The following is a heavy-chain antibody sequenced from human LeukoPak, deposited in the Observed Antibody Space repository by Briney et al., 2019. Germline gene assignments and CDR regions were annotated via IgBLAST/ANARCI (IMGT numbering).Heavy chain of an antibody. CDR1: GGTFSSYA. CDR2: IIPIFGTA. D-gene: IGHD3-9*01. V-gene: IGHV1-69*06. J-gene: IGHJ4*02. CDR3: ARGPTYYDILTGYFDY. Sequence: GASVKVSCKASGGTFSSYAISWVRQAPGQGLEWMGGIIPIFGTANYAQKFQGRVTITADKSTSTAYMELSSLRSEDTAVYYCARGPTYYDILTGYFDYWGQGTLVTVSS.